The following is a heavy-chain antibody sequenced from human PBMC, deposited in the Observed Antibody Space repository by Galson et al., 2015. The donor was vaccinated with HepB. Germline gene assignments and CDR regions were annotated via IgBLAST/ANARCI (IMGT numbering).Heavy chain of an antibody. CDR3: SRDLKVVTPVLYYYYYGMDV. J-gene: IGHJ6*02. Sequence: SLRLSCEASGFTFSSYGMNWVRQAPGRGLEWVSSVSSSSSYIYYADSVTGRFTISRDNAKNSLYLQMNSLRAEDTAVYYCSRDLKVVTPVLYYYYYGMDVWGQGTTVTVSS. CDR1: GFTFSSYG. V-gene: IGHV3-21*01. CDR2: VSSSSSYI. D-gene: IGHD4-23*01.